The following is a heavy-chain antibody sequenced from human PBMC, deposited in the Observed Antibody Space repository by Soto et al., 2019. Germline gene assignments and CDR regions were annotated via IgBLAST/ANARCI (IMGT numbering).Heavy chain of an antibody. Sequence: GGSLRLSCAASGFTFSSYNMHWVRQAPGKGLEWISYISSSSSNIYYADSVKGRFTVSRDNAKNSLYLQMDSLRAEDTAVYYCARRLDYWGQGTLVTVS. CDR1: GFTFSSYN. CDR2: ISSSSSNI. J-gene: IGHJ4*02. CDR3: ARRLDY. V-gene: IGHV3-48*01.